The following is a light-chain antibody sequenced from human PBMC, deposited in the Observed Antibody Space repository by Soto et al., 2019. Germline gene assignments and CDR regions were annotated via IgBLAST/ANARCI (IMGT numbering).Light chain of an antibody. J-gene: IGKJ4*01. CDR2: DTS. CDR1: QGIGDT. Sequence: EIVMTQSPATLSVSPGDGATLSCRASQGIGDTLAWYQQKPGQTPRLLIYDTSIRATGVPARFSGSRSGAEFTLTISRLQSEDFAVYYCQHYVNLPLTFGGGPKVESK. V-gene: IGKV3-15*01. CDR3: QHYVNLPLT.